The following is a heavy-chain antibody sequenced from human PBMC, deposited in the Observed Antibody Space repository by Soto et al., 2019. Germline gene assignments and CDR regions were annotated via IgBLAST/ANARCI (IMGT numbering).Heavy chain of an antibody. CDR1: EFTFSKHG. V-gene: IGHV3-30*18. CDR3: AKGPPLLMVYPVLDS. D-gene: IGHD2-8*01. CDR2: ISYDGSNK. Sequence: GGSLRLSCAASEFTFSKHGMHWVRQGPGKGLEWVAVISYDGSNKYYGDSVKDRFTISRDNSKNTLYLHMNSLRPEDTAVYFCAKGPPLLMVYPVLDSWGQGTLVTVSS. J-gene: IGHJ4*02.